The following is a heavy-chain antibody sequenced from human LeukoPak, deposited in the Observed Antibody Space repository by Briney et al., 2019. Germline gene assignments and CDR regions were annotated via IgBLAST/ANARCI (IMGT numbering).Heavy chain of an antibody. CDR2: MNPNSGNT. D-gene: IGHD3-22*01. V-gene: IGHV1-8*01. J-gene: IGHJ4*02. Sequence: GASVKVSCKASGYTFTSYDINWVRQATGQGLEWMGWMNPNSGNTGYAQKFQGRVTMTRNTSISTVYMELSSLRSEDTAVYYCARDKTDYYDSSGYYDGYFDYWGQGTLVTVSS. CDR3: ARDKTDYYDSSGYYDGYFDY. CDR1: GYTFTSYD.